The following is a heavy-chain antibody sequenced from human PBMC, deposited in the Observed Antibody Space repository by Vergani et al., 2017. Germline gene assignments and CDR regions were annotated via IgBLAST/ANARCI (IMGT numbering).Heavy chain of an antibody. CDR2: VRNKEDGGTP. D-gene: IGHD3-16*01. V-gene: IGHV3-49*04. J-gene: IGHJ4*02. Sequence: EVQLVESGGGLEQPGRSLRLSCRASGFTFTDYGISWVRQAPGKGLEWVGFVRNKEDGGTPEHAASVKGRFTISRDDSKSIAYLQMSSLKAEDTAVYYCTRDRLDDSYAYFDYWGLGTLVTVSP. CDR1: GFTFTDYG. CDR3: TRDRLDDSYAYFDY.